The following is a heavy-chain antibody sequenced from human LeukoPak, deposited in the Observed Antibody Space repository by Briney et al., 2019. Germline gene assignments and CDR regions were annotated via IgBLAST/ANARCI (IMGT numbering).Heavy chain of an antibody. CDR3: ARGAIDTTRWFDP. J-gene: IGHJ5*02. D-gene: IGHD1-1*01. Sequence: GGSLRLSCAASGFTFNTYSMTWVRQAPGKGLEWVSIISRTSEATFYADSVKGRFTISRDNAKNSLYLRMNGLRAEDTAVYYCARGAIDTTRWFDPWGRGTLVTVSS. V-gene: IGHV3-21*01. CDR2: ISRTSEAT. CDR1: GFTFNTYS.